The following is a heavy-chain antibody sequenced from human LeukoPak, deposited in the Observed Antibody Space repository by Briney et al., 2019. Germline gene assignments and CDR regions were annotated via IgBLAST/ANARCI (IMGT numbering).Heavy chain of an antibody. V-gene: IGHV3-33*01. D-gene: IGHD3-10*01. CDR2: IWYDGSNK. J-gene: IGHJ4*02. CDR3: ARDLYGSGSDGDFDC. Sequence: GGSLRLSCAASGFTFSSYGMHWVRQAPGKGLEWVAVIWYDGSNKYYADSVKGRFTISRDNSKNTLYLQMNSLRAEDTAVYYCARDLYGSGSDGDFDCWGQGTLVTVSS. CDR1: GFTFSSYG.